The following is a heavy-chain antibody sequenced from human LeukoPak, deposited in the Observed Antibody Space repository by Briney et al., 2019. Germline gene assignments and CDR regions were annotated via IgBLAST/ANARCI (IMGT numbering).Heavy chain of an antibody. CDR2: IYYSGST. Sequence: SETLSLTCSVSGGSIGRGSYYWGWIRQSPGKGLEWIGSIYYSGSTNYNPSLKSRVAISVDTSKNQFSLKLSSVTAADTVVYYCARVAAKTVDYWGQGTLVTVSS. CDR3: ARVAAKTVDY. CDR1: GGSIGRGSYY. V-gene: IGHV4-39*07. J-gene: IGHJ4*02. D-gene: IGHD2-15*01.